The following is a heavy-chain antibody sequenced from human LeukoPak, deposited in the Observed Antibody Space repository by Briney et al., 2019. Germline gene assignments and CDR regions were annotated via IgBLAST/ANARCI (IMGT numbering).Heavy chain of an antibody. Sequence: GGSLRLSCAAFGFTFSSYGMHWVRQAPGKGLEWVAGISYDGSSQKYADSVKGRFTISRDNSKSTLSLQIDSLRTEDTAVYYCARVIMRNDVALDYWGQGTLVTVSS. CDR2: ISYDGSSQ. D-gene: IGHD1-1*01. J-gene: IGHJ4*02. V-gene: IGHV3-30*03. CDR1: GFTFSSYG. CDR3: ARVIMRNDVALDY.